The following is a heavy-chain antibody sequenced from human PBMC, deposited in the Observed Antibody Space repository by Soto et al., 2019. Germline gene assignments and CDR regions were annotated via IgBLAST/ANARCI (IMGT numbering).Heavy chain of an antibody. Sequence: QITLKESGPTLVKPTQTLTLTCTFSGFSFSSNVVGVGWIRQPPGKALEGLPLIFWDGDKRYNPSLKSRLTITKDSSTNQVVLTMTNVDPVDTATYYCTHHTNGYIYADYWGQGTLVTVSS. J-gene: IGHJ4*02. D-gene: IGHD6-25*01. CDR1: GFSFSSNVVG. CDR2: IFWDGDK. V-gene: IGHV2-5*02. CDR3: THHTNGYIYADY.